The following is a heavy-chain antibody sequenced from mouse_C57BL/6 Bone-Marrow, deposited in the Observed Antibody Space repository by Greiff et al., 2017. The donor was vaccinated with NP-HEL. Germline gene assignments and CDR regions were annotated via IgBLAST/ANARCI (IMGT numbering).Heavy chain of an antibody. CDR1: GYAFGSYG. CDR2: IYPGDGDT. V-gene: IGHV1-80*01. CDR3: ARYYGSSYYFDY. D-gene: IGHD1-1*01. J-gene: IGHJ2*01. Sequence: QVQLKQSGAELVKPGASVKISGKASGYAFGSYGRNWVKQRPGKGLGWIGQIYPGDGDTNYNGKFKGKATLTADKSSSTAYMQLSSLTSEDSAVYFCARYYGSSYYFDYWGQGTTLTVSS.